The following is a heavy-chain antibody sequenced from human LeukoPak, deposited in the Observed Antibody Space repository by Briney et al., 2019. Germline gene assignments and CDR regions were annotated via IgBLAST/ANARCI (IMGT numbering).Heavy chain of an antibody. Sequence: GASVKVSCKASGYTFNSYDINWVRQATGQGLEWMGWMNPNRGNTGYAQKFQGRVTMTRDTSISTAYMELSSLRSEVTAVYYCARDLRGFGELFSDYWGQGTLVTVSS. CDR1: GYTFNSYD. V-gene: IGHV1-8*01. J-gene: IGHJ4*02. CDR3: ARDLRGFGELFSDY. D-gene: IGHD3-10*01. CDR2: MNPNRGNT.